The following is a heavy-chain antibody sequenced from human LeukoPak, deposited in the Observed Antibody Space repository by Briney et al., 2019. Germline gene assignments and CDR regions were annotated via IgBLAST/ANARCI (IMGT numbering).Heavy chain of an antibody. V-gene: IGHV3-7*01. Sequence: GGSLRLSCVASGFTFTNYWMTWVRQAPGKGLEWVATTNLDGSDKYYVDSVKGRFTISRDNTKNSLYLQMNGLRAEDTAVYYCARGGGSGNWGQGTLVIVSS. D-gene: IGHD3-10*01. CDR2: TNLDGSDK. CDR1: GFTFTNYW. J-gene: IGHJ4*02. CDR3: ARGGGSGN.